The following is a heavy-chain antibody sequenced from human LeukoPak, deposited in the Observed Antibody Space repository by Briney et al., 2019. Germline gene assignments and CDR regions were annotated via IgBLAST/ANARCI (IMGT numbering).Heavy chain of an antibody. Sequence: ASVSVSCTASGYTFTGYYMHWVRQAPGQGRVWVGWINPNSGGTNYAQKFQGRDTMTRDTSITTAYMELSRLRSDDTAVYYCARDRKGCSSTSCYTYGMDVWGQGTTVTVSS. CDR3: ARDRKGCSSTSCYTYGMDV. J-gene: IGHJ6*02. V-gene: IGHV1-2*02. CDR2: INPNSGGT. CDR1: GYTFTGYY. D-gene: IGHD2-2*02.